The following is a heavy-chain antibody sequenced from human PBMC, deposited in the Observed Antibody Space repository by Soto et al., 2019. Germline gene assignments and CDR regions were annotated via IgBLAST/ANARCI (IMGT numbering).Heavy chain of an antibody. CDR2: IYWDDDK. CDR3: AHGGDPERGADWCDP. D-gene: IGHD1-26*01. Sequence: QITLKESGPTLVKPTQTLTLTCTFSGFSLSTSGVAVGWISPPPGTALEWLALIYWDDDKRYSPSLKSRLTISKDTSKHQVVLTMTNMDPVDTATYYCAHGGDPERGADWCDPWGQGTLVTVSS. V-gene: IGHV2-5*02. J-gene: IGHJ5*02. CDR1: GFSLSTSGVA.